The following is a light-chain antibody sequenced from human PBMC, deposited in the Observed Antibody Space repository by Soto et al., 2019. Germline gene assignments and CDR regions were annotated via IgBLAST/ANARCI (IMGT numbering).Light chain of an antibody. J-gene: IGLJ1*01. V-gene: IGLV1-44*01. CDR3: AAWDVTLNGLYA. CDR1: SSNIGGSS. Sequence: QSALTQPPSASGTPGQRVTISCSGSSSNIGGSSVNWYQQLPGTAPKLLIYNNNQWPSGVPDRFSGSKSGTSASLAISGLQSEDEADYYCAAWDVTLNGLYAFGTGTKVTVL. CDR2: NNN.